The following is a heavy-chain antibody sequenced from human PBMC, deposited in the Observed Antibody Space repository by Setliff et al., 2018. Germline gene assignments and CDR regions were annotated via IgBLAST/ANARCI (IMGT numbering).Heavy chain of an antibody. CDR2: ISGHTGNT. V-gene: IGHV1-18*01. Sequence: GASVKVSCKASGDTFSTYALSWVRQAPGQGLEWMGWISGHTGNTYYAHRFQGRVTVTTDTSTGTAYMELGSLTSDDTAIYYCARINFYVSSGYYYAPDYWGPGTLVTVSS. J-gene: IGHJ4*02. D-gene: IGHD3-22*01. CDR1: GDTFSTYA. CDR3: ARINFYVSSGYYYAPDY.